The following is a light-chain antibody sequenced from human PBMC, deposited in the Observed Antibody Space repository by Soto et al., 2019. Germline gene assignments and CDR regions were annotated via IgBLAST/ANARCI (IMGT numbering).Light chain of an antibody. Sequence: QSVLTQSPSESGTPGQRVTISCSGSSSNIGSKYVYWYQQLPGTAPKLLIYRDNQRRSGVPDRFSGSKSGTSASLAISGLRSEDEADYYCAAWDDSLSGVVFGGGTKLTVL. CDR1: SSNIGSKY. CDR2: RDN. V-gene: IGLV1-47*01. J-gene: IGLJ2*01. CDR3: AAWDDSLSGVV.